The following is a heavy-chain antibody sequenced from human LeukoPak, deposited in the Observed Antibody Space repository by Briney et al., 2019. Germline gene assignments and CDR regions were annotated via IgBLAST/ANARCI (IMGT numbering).Heavy chain of an antibody. V-gene: IGHV1-8*01. CDR3: AKETPNTMTLYDY. D-gene: IGHD3-22*01. CDR1: GYTFTSYD. CDR2: MNPNSGNT. Sequence: ASVKVSCKASGYTFTSYDINWVRQATGQGLEWMGWMNPNSGNTGYAQKFQGRVTMTRNTSISTAYMELSSLRAEDTAVYYCAKETPNTMTLYDYWGQGTLVTVSS. J-gene: IGHJ4*02.